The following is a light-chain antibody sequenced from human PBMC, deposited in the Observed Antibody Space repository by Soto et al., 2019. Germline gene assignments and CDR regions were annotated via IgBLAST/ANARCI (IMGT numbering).Light chain of an antibody. CDR3: QQRSNWPPT. J-gene: IGKJ1*01. CDR2: DAS. V-gene: IGKV3-11*01. Sequence: EIVLTQSPATLSLSPGERATLSCRASQSVSSYLAWYQQKPGQAPRLLIYDASNRATGIPARFSGSGSGTDFTLTISSLEPEDFAVYYCQQRSNWPPTFGQGTNVEIQ. CDR1: QSVSSY.